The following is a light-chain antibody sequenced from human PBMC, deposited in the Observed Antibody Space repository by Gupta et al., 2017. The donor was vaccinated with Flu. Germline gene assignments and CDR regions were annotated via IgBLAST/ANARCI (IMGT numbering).Light chain of an antibody. V-gene: IGLV1-51*02. CDR3: GAWDSSLTQGL. Sequence: QSVLTQPPSVSAAPGQKVTISCSGTSSNIGNNHVSWYQQFPGTAPKLLIFETRVRPSGVPDRFSGSKSGTSATLDITGLQAGDEADYYCGAWDSSLTQGLFGGGTKMT. CDR1: SSNIGNNH. CDR2: ETR. J-gene: IGLJ3*02.